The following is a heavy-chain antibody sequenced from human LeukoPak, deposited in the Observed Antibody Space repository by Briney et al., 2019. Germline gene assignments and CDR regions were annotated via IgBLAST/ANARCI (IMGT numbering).Heavy chain of an antibody. CDR1: GGSFSSYY. Sequence: SETLSLTCAVYGGSFSSYYWSWFRQPPGKGLEWIGEINHGGSTNYNPSLNSRVTISVDTSKNQFSLKLNSVTAADTAVYFCARASSYVYSSEQAAHMDVWGKGTTVTVSS. D-gene: IGHD6-25*01. J-gene: IGHJ6*03. CDR3: ARASSYVYSSEQAAHMDV. CDR2: INHGGST. V-gene: IGHV4-34*01.